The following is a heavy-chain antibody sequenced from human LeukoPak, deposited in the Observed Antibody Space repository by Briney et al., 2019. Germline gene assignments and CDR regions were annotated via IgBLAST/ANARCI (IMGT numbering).Heavy chain of an antibody. D-gene: IGHD6-19*01. J-gene: IGHJ6*04. Sequence: ETESLNCAVYDRSLLVYYWSWIRHPPRNGLEWDGEINHSGSTNDHPSLKRPVTLPVDTSKNQFSLKPSSVTAAATAVYYCARSGLNYYYYGMDVWGEGTTVTVSS. CDR2: INHSGST. CDR1: DRSLLVYY. V-gene: IGHV4-34*01. CDR3: ARSGLNYYYYGMDV.